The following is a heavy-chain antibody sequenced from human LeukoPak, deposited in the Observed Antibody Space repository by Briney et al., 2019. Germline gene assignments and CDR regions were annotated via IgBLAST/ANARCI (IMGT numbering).Heavy chain of an antibody. CDR3: ARDERYSYGXNHYXDLGF. CDR1: GYTFTGYY. V-gene: IGHV1-2*02. Sequence: ASVKVSCKASGYTFTGYYLFWVRQAPGQGLEWMGWINPNSGATKYAQKFQGRVTLTRDTSIRTTYMELSSLRSDDTAVHYCARDERYSYGXNHYXDLGFWGQGXPVTX. D-gene: IGHD3-16*01. J-gene: IGHJ4*02. CDR2: INPNSGAT.